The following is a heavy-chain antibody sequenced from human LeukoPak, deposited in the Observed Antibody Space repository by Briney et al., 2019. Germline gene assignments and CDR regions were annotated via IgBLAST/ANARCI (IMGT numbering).Heavy chain of an antibody. J-gene: IGHJ4*02. D-gene: IGHD3-10*01. V-gene: IGHV1-69*06. CDR1: GYTFTSYA. CDR3: ARGGYPLLWFGELFLDY. Sequence: ASVKVSCKASGYTFTSYAISWVRQAPGQGLEWMGGIIPIFGTANYAQKFQGRVTITADKSTSTAYMELSSLRSEDTAVYYCARGGYPLLWFGELFLDYWGQGTLVTVSS. CDR2: IIPIFGTA.